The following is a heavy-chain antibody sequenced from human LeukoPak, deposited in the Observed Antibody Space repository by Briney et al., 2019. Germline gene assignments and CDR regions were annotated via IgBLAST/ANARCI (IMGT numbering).Heavy chain of an antibody. V-gene: IGHV1-2*02. J-gene: IGHJ5*02. CDR2: NNPNRDGP. D-gene: IGHD6-13*01. CDR1: GYTFTGYY. CDR3: ARELAAAGTYNWFDP. Sequence: SVNVSCKASGYTFTGYYMHWGRPAPGQGREWMGWNNPNRDGPNSAQKFQGRVTMTRGTSISTAYMELSRLRSDDTAVYYCARELAAAGTYNWFDPWGQGTLVTVSS.